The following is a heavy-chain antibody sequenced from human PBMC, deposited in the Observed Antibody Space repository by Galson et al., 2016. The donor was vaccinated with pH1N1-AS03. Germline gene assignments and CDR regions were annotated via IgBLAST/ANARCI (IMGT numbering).Heavy chain of an antibody. Sequence: SLRLSCAVSGFTFSDYWMTWVRQAPGKGLEWLANIDQGGSVQRYVDSVKGRFTISRDNAKNSLFLQMSSLRAEDTAVYYCARSTSGRLCDDWGQGTLVTVSS. CDR1: GFTFSDYW. J-gene: IGHJ4*02. D-gene: IGHD3-10*01. V-gene: IGHV3-7*03. CDR2: IDQGGSVQ. CDR3: ARSTSGRLCDD.